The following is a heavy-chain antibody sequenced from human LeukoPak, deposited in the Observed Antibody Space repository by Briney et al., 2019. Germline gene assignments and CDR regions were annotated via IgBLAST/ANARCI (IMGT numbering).Heavy chain of an antibody. CDR2: ISGSGGST. CDR1: GFTFSSYS. D-gene: IGHD3-10*01. CDR3: ANRFEFYYGSGIGDYFDY. J-gene: IGHJ4*02. V-gene: IGHV3-23*01. Sequence: PGGSLRLSCAASGFTFSSYSMNWVRQAPGKGLEWVSAISGSGGSTYYADSAKGRFTISRDNSKNTLYLQMNSLRAEDTAVYYCANRFEFYYGSGIGDYFDYWGQGTLVTVSS.